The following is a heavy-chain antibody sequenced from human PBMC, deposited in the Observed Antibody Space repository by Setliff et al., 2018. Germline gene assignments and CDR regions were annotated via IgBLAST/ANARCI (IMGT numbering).Heavy chain of an antibody. J-gene: IGHJ4*02. CDR2: ISYDGSNK. D-gene: IGHD6-19*01. CDR1: GFTFSSYA. V-gene: IGHV3-30*04. Sequence: PGESLRLSCAASGFTFSSYAMHWVRQAPGKGLEWVAVISYDGSNKYYADSVKGRFTISRDNSKNTLYLQMNSLRAEDTAVYYCAKDRNGYSSGWTLFDYWGQGTLVTVSS. CDR3: AKDRNGYSSGWTLFDY.